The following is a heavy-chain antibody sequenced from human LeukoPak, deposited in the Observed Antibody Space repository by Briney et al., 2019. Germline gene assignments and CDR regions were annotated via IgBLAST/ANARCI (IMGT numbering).Heavy chain of an antibody. CDR3: ARGQYSGSCFDN. Sequence: SETLSRTCTVSGGSISSYLWSWIRQPPGKGLEWIGYIYYSGSTNYNPSLKSRVTILVDTSKNQFSLKVSSVTAADTAVYYCARGQYSGSCFDNWGQGSLVTVSS. CDR2: IYYSGST. D-gene: IGHD1-26*01. CDR1: GGSISSYL. J-gene: IGHJ4*02. V-gene: IGHV4-59*01.